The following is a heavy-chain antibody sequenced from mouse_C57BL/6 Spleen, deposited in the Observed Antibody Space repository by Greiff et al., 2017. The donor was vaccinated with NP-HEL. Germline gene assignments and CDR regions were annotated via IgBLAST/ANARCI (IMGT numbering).Heavy chain of an antibody. D-gene: IGHD3-2*02. J-gene: IGHJ4*01. V-gene: IGHV1-61*01. CDR3: ALVATAQAHAMDY. CDR1: GYTFTSYW. Sequence: VQLQQPGAELVRPGSSVKLSCKASGYTFTSYWMDWVKQRPGQGLEWIGNIYPSDSETHYNQKFKDKATLTVDKSSSTAYMQLSSLTSEDSAVYYCALVATAQAHAMDYWGQGTSVTVSS. CDR2: IYPSDSET.